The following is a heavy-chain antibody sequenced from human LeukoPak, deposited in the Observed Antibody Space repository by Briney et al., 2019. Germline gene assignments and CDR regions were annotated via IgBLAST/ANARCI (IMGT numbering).Heavy chain of an antibody. Sequence: GGSLRLSCAASGFTFSSYGMHWVRQAPGKGLEWVAFIRYDGTNKYYADSVKGRFTISRDNSKNTLYLQMNSLGAEDTAVYYCAKARHDSSGYYSFFNYWGQGTLVTVSS. D-gene: IGHD3-22*01. CDR2: IRYDGTNK. CDR3: AKARHDSSGYYSFFNY. V-gene: IGHV3-30*02. CDR1: GFTFSSYG. J-gene: IGHJ4*02.